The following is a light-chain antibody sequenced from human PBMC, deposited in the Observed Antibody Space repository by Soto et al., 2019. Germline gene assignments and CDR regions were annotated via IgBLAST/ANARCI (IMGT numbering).Light chain of an antibody. J-gene: IGLJ1*01. CDR2: YDS. Sequence: SYELTQPPSVSEAPGKTARITCGGNNIGSKSVHWYQQKPGQAPVLVIYYDSDRPSGIPERFSGSNSGNTATLTISRVEAGDEADSYCQVWDSSSDHPYVFGTGTKLTVL. V-gene: IGLV3-21*04. CDR3: QVWDSSSDHPYV. CDR1: NIGSKS.